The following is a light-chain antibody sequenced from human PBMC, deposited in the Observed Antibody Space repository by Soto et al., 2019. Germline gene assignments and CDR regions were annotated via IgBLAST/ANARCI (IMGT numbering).Light chain of an antibody. Sequence: EIMLTQSPGTLSLSPGERATLSCRASQSVSSSFLAWYQQKPGQAPRLLIYGASIRATGIPDRFSGSGSGTDFTLTISRLEPEDFAMYLCQNYGPSLWTFGQGNKVEIK. V-gene: IGKV3-20*01. CDR1: QSVSSSF. J-gene: IGKJ1*01. CDR2: GAS. CDR3: QNYGPSLWT.